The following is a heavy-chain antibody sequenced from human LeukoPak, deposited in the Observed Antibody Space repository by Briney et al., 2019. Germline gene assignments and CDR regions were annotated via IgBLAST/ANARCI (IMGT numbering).Heavy chain of an antibody. D-gene: IGHD3-22*01. CDR1: GFTFSSYS. CDR3: ASSEYYDDY. V-gene: IGHV3-48*01. J-gene: IGHJ4*02. CDR2: ISSSSSTI. Sequence: PGGSPRLSCAASGFTFSSYSMNWVRQAPGKGLEWVSYISSSSSTIYYADSVKGRFTISRDNAKNSLYLQMNSLRAEDTAVYYCASSEYYDDYWGQGTLVTVSS.